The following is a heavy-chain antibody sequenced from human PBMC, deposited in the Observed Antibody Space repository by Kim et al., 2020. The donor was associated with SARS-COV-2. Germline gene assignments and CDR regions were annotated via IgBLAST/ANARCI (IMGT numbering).Heavy chain of an antibody. D-gene: IGHD3-22*01. Sequence: GGSLRLSCAASGFTFSSYAMSWVRQAPGKGLEWVSAISGSGGSTYYADSVKGRFTISRDNSKNTLYLQMNSLRAEDTAVYYCAKERPVLYYYDSWGGFDYWGQGTLVTVSS. J-gene: IGHJ4*02. CDR2: ISGSGGST. CDR1: GFTFSSYA. CDR3: AKERPVLYYYDSWGGFDY. V-gene: IGHV3-23*01.